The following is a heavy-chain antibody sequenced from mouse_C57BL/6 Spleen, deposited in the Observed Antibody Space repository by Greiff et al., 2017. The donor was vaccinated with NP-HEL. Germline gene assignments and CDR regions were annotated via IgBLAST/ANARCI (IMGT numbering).Heavy chain of an antibody. J-gene: IGHJ3*01. CDR3: ASDQPGTSAY. CDR2: ISDGGSYT. Sequence: EVQGVESGGGLVKPGGSLKLSCAASGFTFSSYAMSWVRQTPEKRLEWVATISDGGSYTYYPDNVKGRFTISRDNAKNILYLQMSHLKSEDTAMYCCASDQPGTSAYWGQGTLVTVSA. D-gene: IGHD4-1*01. V-gene: IGHV5-4*01. CDR1: GFTFSSYA.